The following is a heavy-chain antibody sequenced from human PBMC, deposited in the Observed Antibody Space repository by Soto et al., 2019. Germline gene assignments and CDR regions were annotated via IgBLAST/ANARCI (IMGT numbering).Heavy chain of an antibody. CDR3: ARGPNIVLMVYAQGGMDV. J-gene: IGHJ6*02. CDR1: GGSFSGYY. V-gene: IGHV4-34*01. Sequence: SGSLALTCAVCGGSFSGYYWSWIRQPPGKGLEWIGEINHSGSTNYNPSLKSRVTISVDTSKNQFSLKLSSVTAADTAVYYCARGPNIVLMVYAQGGMDVWGQGTTVTVSS. CDR2: INHSGST. D-gene: IGHD2-8*01.